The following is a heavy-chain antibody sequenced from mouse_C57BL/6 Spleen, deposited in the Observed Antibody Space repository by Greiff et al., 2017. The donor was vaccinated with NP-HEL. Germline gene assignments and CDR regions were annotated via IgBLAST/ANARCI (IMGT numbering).Heavy chain of an antibody. V-gene: IGHV1-62-2*01. CDR3: ARHGEERRGVYDPNFDY. CDR1: GYTFTEYT. CDR2: FYPGSGSI. Sequence: QVQLQQSGAELVKPGASVKLSCKASGYTFTEYTIHWVKQRSGQGLEWIGWFYPGSGSIKYNEKFKDKATLTADKSSSTVYMELSRLTSEDSAVYFCARHGEERRGVYDPNFDYWGQGTTLTVSS. J-gene: IGHJ2*01. D-gene: IGHD2-3*01.